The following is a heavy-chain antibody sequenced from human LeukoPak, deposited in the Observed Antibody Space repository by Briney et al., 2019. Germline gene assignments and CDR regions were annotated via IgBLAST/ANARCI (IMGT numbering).Heavy chain of an antibody. CDR3: ARVMGRYCSSTSCYVDY. CDR2: ISYDGSNK. CDR1: GITFSSYA. J-gene: IGHJ4*02. D-gene: IGHD2-2*01. Sequence: VGSLRLSCAASGITFSSYAMHWVRQAPGKGLEWVAVISYDGSNKYYADSVKGRFTISRDNSKNTLYLQMNSLRAEDTAVYYCARVMGRYCSSTSCYVDYWGQGTLVTVSS. V-gene: IGHV3-30*04.